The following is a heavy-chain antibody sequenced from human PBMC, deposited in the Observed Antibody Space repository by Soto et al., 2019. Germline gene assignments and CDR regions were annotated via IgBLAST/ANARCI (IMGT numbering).Heavy chain of an antibody. J-gene: IGHJ3*02. CDR3: AKDLMATDT. CDR2: ISGSGGST. V-gene: IGHV3-23*01. D-gene: IGHD2-8*01. CDR1: GFTFSNYA. Sequence: GGSLRLSCAVSGFTFSNYAMSWVRQAPGKGLEWVSGISGSGGSTYDADSVKGRFTISRDNSKNTLYLQLTSLRAEDTAVYYCAKDLMATDTWGQGTMVTVS.